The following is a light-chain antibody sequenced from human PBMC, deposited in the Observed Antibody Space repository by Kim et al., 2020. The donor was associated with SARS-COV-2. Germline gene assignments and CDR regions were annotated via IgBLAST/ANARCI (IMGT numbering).Light chain of an antibody. CDR2: GAS. Sequence: SVSPGERVTLSCRARQSVSSQLAWYQQKPGQAPRLLIYGASTRATGIPARFSGSGSGTEFTLTISSLQSEDFAIYYCQQYNNWPYTFGQGTKLEI. CDR1: QSVSSQ. J-gene: IGKJ2*01. V-gene: IGKV3-15*01. CDR3: QQYNNWPYT.